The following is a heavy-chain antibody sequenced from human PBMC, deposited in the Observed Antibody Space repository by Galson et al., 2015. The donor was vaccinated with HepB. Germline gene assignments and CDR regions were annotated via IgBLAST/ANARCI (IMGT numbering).Heavy chain of an antibody. V-gene: IGHV3-23*01. CDR3: AKDLEGSRWPLGRTRGRGVSDY. CDR1: GFTFSSYG. CDR2: ISASGGSP. J-gene: IGHJ4*02. Sequence: SLRLSCAASGFTFSSYGMSWVRQAPAKGLEWVAGISASGGSPSYADSVKGRLTISRDNSKDTLYLQMDSLRIEDTAVYYCAKDLEGSRWPLGRTRGRGVSDYWGQGSLVTVSS. D-gene: IGHD6-13*01.